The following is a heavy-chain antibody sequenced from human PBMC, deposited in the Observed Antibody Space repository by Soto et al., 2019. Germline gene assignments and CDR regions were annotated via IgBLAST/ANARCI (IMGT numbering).Heavy chain of an antibody. CDR1: GFTVSSNY. CDR3: ARELGVGATTED. Sequence: EVQLVESGGGLVQPGGSLRLSCAASGFTVSSNYMSWVRQAPGKGLEWVSVIYSGGSTYYADSVKGRFTISRDNSKNTLDLQMNRQRAEDTAVYYCARELGVGATTEDWGQGTLVTVSS. D-gene: IGHD1-26*01. CDR2: IYSGGST. J-gene: IGHJ4*02. V-gene: IGHV3-66*01.